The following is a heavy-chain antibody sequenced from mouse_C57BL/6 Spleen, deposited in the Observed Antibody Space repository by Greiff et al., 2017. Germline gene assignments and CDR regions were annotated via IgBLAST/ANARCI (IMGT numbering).Heavy chain of an antibody. D-gene: IGHD2-3*01. CDR1: GYTFTDYE. Sequence: QVQLQQSGAVLVRPGASVTLSCKASGYTFTDYEMHWVKQTPVHGLEWIGAIDPETGGTAYNQKFKGKAILTADTSSSTAYMELRSLTSEDSAVYYCTRSGDGYYCDDWGHGATLTVAS. CDR3: TRSGDGYYCDD. J-gene: IGHJ2*01. V-gene: IGHV1-15*01. CDR2: IDPETGGT.